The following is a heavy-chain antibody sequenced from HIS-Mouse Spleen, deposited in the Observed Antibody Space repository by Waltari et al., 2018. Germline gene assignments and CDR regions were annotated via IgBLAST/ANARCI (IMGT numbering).Heavy chain of an antibody. CDR1: VGPISCGSYD. CDR2: IYYSGST. CDR3: AREIPYSSSWYDWYFDL. J-gene: IGHJ2*01. D-gene: IGHD6-13*01. V-gene: IGHV4-39*07. Sequence: QLQLQESGPGLVKPSETLSLPCTVPVGPISCGSYDWAGIRQPPGKGLEWIGSIYYSGSTYYNPSLKSRVTISVDTSKNQFSLKLSSVTAADTAVYYCAREIPYSSSWYDWYFDLWGRGTLVTVSS.